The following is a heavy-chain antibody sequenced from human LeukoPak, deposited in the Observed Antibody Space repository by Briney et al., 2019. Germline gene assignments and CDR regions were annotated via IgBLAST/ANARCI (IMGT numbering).Heavy chain of an antibody. J-gene: IGHJ4*02. CDR1: GYTFTGYY. Sequence: GASVKVSCKASGYTFTGYYMHWVRQAPGQGLELMGRINPNSGGTNYAQKFQGRVTMTRDTSISTAYMELSRLRSDDTAVYYCARDLVYYDSSGSDYWGQGTLVTVSS. V-gene: IGHV1-2*06. CDR3: ARDLVYYDSSGSDY. D-gene: IGHD3-22*01. CDR2: INPNSGGT.